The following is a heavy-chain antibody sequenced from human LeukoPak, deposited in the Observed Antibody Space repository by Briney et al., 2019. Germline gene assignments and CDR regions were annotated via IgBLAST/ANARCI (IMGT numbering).Heavy chain of an antibody. CDR2: MNPNSGNT. Sequence: ASVKVSCKASGYTFTSYDINWVRQATGQGLEWMGWMNPNSGNTGYAQKFQGRVTMTRNTSISTAYMELSSLRSEDTAVYYCARGRDFWSGYLNWFDPWGQGTPVTVSS. CDR3: ARGRDFWSGYLNWFDP. D-gene: IGHD3-3*01. V-gene: IGHV1-8*01. J-gene: IGHJ5*02. CDR1: GYTFTSYD.